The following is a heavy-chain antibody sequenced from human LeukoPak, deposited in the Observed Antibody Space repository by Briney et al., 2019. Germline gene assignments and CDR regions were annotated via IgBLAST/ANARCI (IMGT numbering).Heavy chain of an antibody. CDR3: AKAEGSGNQPFDY. J-gene: IGHJ4*02. V-gene: IGHV3-23*01. CDR2: ISAGGGTT. Sequence: PGGSLRLSCAASGFTFSSYAMSWVRQAPGKGLEWVSHISAGGGTTFYADSVKGRFTISRDNSKNTLFLQMNSLRAEDTAVYYCAKAEGSGNQPFDYWGQGTLVTVPS. D-gene: IGHD3-10*01. CDR1: GFTFSSYA.